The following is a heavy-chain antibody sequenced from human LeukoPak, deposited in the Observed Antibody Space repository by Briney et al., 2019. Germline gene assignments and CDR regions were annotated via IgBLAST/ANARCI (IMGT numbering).Heavy chain of an antibody. V-gene: IGHV4-34*01. CDR2: INNSGST. Sequence: PSETLSLTCAVYGGSFSGYYWSWIRQPPGKGLEWIGEINNSGSTNYNPSLKSRVTIPVDTSKNQFSLKLSSVTAADTAVYYCARYYGDYGIDYWGQGTLLTVSS. D-gene: IGHD4-17*01. CDR1: GGSFSGYY. J-gene: IGHJ4*02. CDR3: ARYYGDYGIDY.